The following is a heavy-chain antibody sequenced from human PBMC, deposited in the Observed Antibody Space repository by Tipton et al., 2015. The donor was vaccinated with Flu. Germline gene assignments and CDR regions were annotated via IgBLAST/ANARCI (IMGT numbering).Heavy chain of an antibody. J-gene: IGHJ5*02. CDR3: ARQQLLNNWFDP. D-gene: IGHD6-13*01. CDR1: GGSIDSGGYS. Sequence: TLSLTCSVSGGSIDSGGYSWSWLRQPPGRGLELIGNIYHSGNTYYNPSLKSRVTISLDRSKNQFSLELSAVTAADTAVYYCARQQLLNNWFDPWGQGTLVPVSS. CDR2: IYHSGNT. V-gene: IGHV4-30-2*01.